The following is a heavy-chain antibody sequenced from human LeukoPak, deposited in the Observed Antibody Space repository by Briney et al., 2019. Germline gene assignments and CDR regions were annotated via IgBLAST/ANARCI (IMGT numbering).Heavy chain of an antibody. CDR2: IPYDGSNK. V-gene: IGHV3-30*03. D-gene: IGHD3-3*01. CDR3: ASRGFYYDFWSAADY. J-gene: IGHJ4*02. CDR1: GFTFSSYG. Sequence: GGSLRLSCAASGFTFSSYGMHWVRQAPGKGLEWVAVIPYDGSNKYYADSVKGRFTISRDNSKNTLYLQMNGLRAEDTAVYYCASRGFYYDFWSAADYWGQGTLVTVSS.